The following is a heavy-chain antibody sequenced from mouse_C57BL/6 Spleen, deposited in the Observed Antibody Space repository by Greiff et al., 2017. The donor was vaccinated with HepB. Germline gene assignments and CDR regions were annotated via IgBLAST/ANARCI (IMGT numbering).Heavy chain of an antibody. D-gene: IGHD1-1*01. CDR2: IYPSDSET. J-gene: IGHJ3*01. V-gene: IGHV1-61*01. Sequence: VQLQQSGAELVRPGSSVKLSCKASGYTFTSYWMDWVKQRPGQGLEWIGNIYPSDSETHYNQKFKDKATLTVDKSSSTAYMQLSSLTSEDSAVYYCARQEITYSGSSYGVAYWGQGTLVTVSA. CDR1: GYTFTSYW. CDR3: ARQEITYSGSSYGVAY.